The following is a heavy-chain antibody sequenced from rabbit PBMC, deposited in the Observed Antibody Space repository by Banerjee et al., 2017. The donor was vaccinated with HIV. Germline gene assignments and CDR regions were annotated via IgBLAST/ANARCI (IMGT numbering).Heavy chain of an antibody. CDR2: TYIGSSGIT. D-gene: IGHD4-1*01. J-gene: IGHJ4*01. Sequence: QSLEASGGGLVKPEGSLTLTCTASGCSFSTNYYMYWVRQAPGKGLEWIACTYIGSSGITYYASWAKGPFTISKTSSTTVTLQMTSLTAADTATYFCARDLAGVIGWNFNLWGQGTLVTVS. CDR3: ARDLAGVIGWNFNL. V-gene: IGHV1S40*01. CDR1: GCSFSTNYY.